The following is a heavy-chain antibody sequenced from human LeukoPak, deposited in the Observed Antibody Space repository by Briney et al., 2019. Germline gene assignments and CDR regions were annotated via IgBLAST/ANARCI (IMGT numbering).Heavy chain of an antibody. J-gene: IGHJ4*02. V-gene: IGHV3-23*01. CDR3: AKTIYDYVWGSYRYALDY. D-gene: IGHD3-16*02. CDR1: GFTFSSYA. Sequence: GGSLRLSCAASGFTFSSYAMSWVRQAPGKGLEWVSAISGSGGSTYYADSVKGRFTISRDISKNTLYLQMNSLRAEDTAVYYCAKTIYDYVWGSYRYALDYWGQGTLVTVSS. CDR2: ISGSGGST.